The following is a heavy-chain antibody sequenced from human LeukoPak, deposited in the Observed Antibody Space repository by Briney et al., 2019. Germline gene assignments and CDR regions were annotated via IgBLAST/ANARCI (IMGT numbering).Heavy chain of an antibody. Sequence: ASVKVSCKASGYTFTSYGISWVRQAPGQGLDWMGWISAYNGNTNYAQKLQGRVTMTTDTSTRTAYMGLRRLRSDDTAVYYCARVEREWGVYYYYMDVWGKGTTVTVSS. CDR3: ARVEREWGVYYYYMDV. J-gene: IGHJ6*03. CDR2: ISAYNGNT. V-gene: IGHV1-18*01. CDR1: GYTFTSYG. D-gene: IGHD3-16*01.